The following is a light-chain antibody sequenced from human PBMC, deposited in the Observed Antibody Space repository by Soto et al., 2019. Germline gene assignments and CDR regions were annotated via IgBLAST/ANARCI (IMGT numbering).Light chain of an antibody. V-gene: IGKV3-11*01. Sequence: EIVLTKSPATLSLSPGERATLSCRASQSVSSYLAWYQQKPCQAPRLLIYGASNRATDIPARFSGSGSGTDFTLTISSLESEDFAVYYCQQRGNWPRTFGQGTKLEIK. CDR2: GAS. CDR1: QSVSSY. J-gene: IGKJ2*01. CDR3: QQRGNWPRT.